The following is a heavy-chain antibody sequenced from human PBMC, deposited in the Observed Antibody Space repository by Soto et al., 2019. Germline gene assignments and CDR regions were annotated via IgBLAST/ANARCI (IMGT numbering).Heavy chain of an antibody. CDR2: IIPLFGTP. Sequence: QVQLVQSGAEVKKPGSSVKVSCKASGGIFSTYAISWLRQAPGQGLEWMGGIIPLFGTPNYAHRFQGRVTITGDESTSTAYMELSQLRSEDTAVYYCAIDRDDYGSGNYYNRIDFWGQGTLVTVSS. J-gene: IGHJ4*02. V-gene: IGHV1-69*01. D-gene: IGHD3-10*01. CDR3: AIDRDDYGSGNYYNRIDF. CDR1: GGIFSTYA.